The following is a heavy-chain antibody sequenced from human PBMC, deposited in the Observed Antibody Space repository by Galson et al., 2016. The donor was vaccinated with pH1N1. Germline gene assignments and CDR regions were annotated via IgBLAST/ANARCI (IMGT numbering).Heavy chain of an antibody. CDR3: ARHEMLSGGSCSSFDY. J-gene: IGHJ4*02. V-gene: IGHV4-38-2*01. CDR1: GFTFSHYW. Sequence: LRLSCAASGFTFSHYWMSWVRQAPGKGLERVASIYHSGSTYYKPSLKSRVTISVDMSKNQLSLTLSSVTAAETAVYYCARHEMLSGGSCSSFDYWGQGTLVTVSS. CDR2: IYHSGST. D-gene: IGHD2-15*01.